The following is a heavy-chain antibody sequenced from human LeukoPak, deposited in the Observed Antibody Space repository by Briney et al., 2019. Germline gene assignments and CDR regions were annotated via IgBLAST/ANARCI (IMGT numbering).Heavy chain of an antibody. V-gene: IGHV3-21*01. J-gene: IGHJ4*02. CDR3: ARDNNLAGGSCFDY. Sequence: GGSLRLSCAASGFTFITYSMNWVRQAPGRGLEWVASISTSSRYINYADSLKGRFTISRDNAKNSLYLQMNSLRVEDTAVYYCARDNNLAGGSCFDYWGQGTLVTVSS. CDR1: GFTFITYS. CDR2: ISTSSRYI. D-gene: IGHD2-15*01.